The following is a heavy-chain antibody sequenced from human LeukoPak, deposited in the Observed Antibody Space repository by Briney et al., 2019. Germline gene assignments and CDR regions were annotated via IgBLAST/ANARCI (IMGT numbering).Heavy chain of an antibody. D-gene: IGHD6-13*01. V-gene: IGHV3-23*01. CDR1: GFTFSSFV. CDR3: AKRGSSSWHFDY. CDR2: IVGSDGST. J-gene: IGHJ4*02. Sequence: GGSLRLSCAASGFTFSSFVMTWVRQAPGKGLELVSAIVGSDGSTYYADSVKGRFTISRDISKNTLYLQMNSLGAEDTAVYYCAKRGSSSWHFDYWGLGPLVTVSS.